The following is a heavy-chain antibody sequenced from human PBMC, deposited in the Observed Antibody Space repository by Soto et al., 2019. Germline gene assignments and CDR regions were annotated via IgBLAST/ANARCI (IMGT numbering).Heavy chain of an antibody. CDR3: ASLSIAARLGMDV. Sequence: QVQLQESGPGLVKPSETLSLTCTVSGGSISSYYWSWIRQPPGKGLEWIGYIYYSGSTNYNPSLKSRVTISVDTSKNQFSLKLSSVTAADTAVYYCASLSIAARLGMDVWGKGTTVTVSS. CDR2: IYYSGST. CDR1: GGSISSYY. V-gene: IGHV4-59*08. J-gene: IGHJ6*03. D-gene: IGHD6-6*01.